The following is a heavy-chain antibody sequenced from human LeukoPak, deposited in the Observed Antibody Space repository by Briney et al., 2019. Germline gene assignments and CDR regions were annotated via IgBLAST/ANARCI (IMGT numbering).Heavy chain of an antibody. CDR2: IYYSGST. D-gene: IGHD2-2*01. CDR3: ARVSRDIVVVPAAETQYYYYYYMDV. J-gene: IGHJ6*03. Sequence: SETLSLTCTVSGGSISSSSYYWGWIRQPPGKGLEWIGSIYYSGSTYYNPSLKSRVTISVDTSKNQFSLKLSSVTAADTAVYYCARVSRDIVVVPAAETQYYYYYYMDVWGKGTTVTVSS. V-gene: IGHV4-39*07. CDR1: GGSISSSSYY.